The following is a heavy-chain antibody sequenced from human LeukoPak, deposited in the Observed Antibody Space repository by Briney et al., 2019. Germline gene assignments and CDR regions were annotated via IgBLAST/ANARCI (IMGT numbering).Heavy chain of an antibody. CDR1: SGSFSGYY. Sequence: SETLSLTCPAYSGSFSGYYWSWIRQPPGKGLEWIGEINHSVGTNYNPSLKSRVTMSLDTSKNTFSLKLSSVTAADTAVYYCARGHTRITMLRGSRSAYYFDYWGQGTLVTVSS. CDR3: ARGHTRITMLRGSRSAYYFDY. V-gene: IGHV4-34*01. J-gene: IGHJ4*02. CDR2: INHSVGT. D-gene: IGHD3-10*01.